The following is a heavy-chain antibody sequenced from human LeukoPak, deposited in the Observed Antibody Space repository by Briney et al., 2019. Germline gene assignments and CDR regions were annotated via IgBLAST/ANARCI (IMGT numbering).Heavy chain of an antibody. Sequence: GGSLRLSCAASGFTFSSYAMSWVRQAPGKGLEWVSAIGGSGGSTYYADSVKGRFTISRDNSKNTLYLQMNSLRAEDTAVYYCAKTPATSITMIVVVSYCFDYWGQGTLVTVSS. CDR2: IGGSGGST. D-gene: IGHD3-22*01. CDR1: GFTFSSYA. J-gene: IGHJ4*02. V-gene: IGHV3-23*01. CDR3: AKTPATSITMIVVVSYCFDY.